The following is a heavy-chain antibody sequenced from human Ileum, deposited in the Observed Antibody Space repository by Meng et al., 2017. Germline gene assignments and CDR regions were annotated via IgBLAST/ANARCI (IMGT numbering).Heavy chain of an antibody. J-gene: IGHJ4*02. V-gene: IGHV4-34*01. Sequence: QLQLMQWGAGMLKPSETLSLTCNVYGDSFTDYYWNWIRQPPGKGLEWIGEIHYSGSTNSNPSLESRVTISEDTSQKQFSLRLSSVTAADTAVYYWARRIRGGSYLGWGQGTLVTVSS. D-gene: IGHD1-26*01. CDR3: ARRIRGGSYLG. CDR1: GDSFTDYY. CDR2: IHYSGST.